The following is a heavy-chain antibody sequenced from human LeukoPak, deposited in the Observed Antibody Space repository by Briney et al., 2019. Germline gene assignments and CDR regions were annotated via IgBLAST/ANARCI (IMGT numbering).Heavy chain of an antibody. V-gene: IGHV3-30*02. D-gene: IGHD5-24*01. CDR2: IRSDGSDE. CDR3: ARDGYNWNFDY. Sequence: GGSLRLSCAASGFSFDFYGMHWVRQAPGKGLEWVAFIRSDGSDEYYADSVKGRFTISRDNSKNTLYLQLNGLRPEDTAVYYGARDGYNWNFDYWGQGTLVTVST. CDR1: GFSFDFYG. J-gene: IGHJ4*02.